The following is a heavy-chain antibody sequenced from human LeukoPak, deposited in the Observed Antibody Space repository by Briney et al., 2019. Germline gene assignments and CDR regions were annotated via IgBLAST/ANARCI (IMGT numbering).Heavy chain of an antibody. CDR2: INSDGSST. CDR3: AKSRSSSVSCYNY. Sequence: GGSLRLSCAASGFTFSSYWMHWVRQAPGKGLVWVSRINSDGSSTSYADSVKGRFTTSRDNSKNTLDLQMNSLRAEDTAVYYCAKSRSSSVSCYNYWGQGTLVTVSS. J-gene: IGHJ4*02. V-gene: IGHV3-74*01. CDR1: GFTFSSYW. D-gene: IGHD2-2*02.